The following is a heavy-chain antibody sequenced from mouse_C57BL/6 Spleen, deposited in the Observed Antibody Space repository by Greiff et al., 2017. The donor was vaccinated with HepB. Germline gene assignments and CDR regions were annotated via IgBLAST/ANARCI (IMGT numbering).Heavy chain of an antibody. V-gene: IGHV1-72*01. CDR2: SDPNSGGT. J-gene: IGHJ4*01. Sequence: VQLQQSGAELVKPGASVKLSCKASGYTFTSYWMHWVKQRPGRGLEWIGRSDPNSGGTKYNEKFKSKATLTVDKPSSTAYMQLSSLTSEDSAVYYCARSITTVVATVEGDYWGQGTSVTVSS. CDR1: GYTFTSYW. CDR3: ARSITTVVATVEGDY. D-gene: IGHD1-1*01.